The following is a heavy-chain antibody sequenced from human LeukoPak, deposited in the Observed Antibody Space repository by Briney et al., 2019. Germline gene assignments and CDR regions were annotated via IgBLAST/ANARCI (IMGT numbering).Heavy chain of an antibody. CDR1: GFTFSSYG. CDR2: TSYDGSNK. Sequence: GRSLRLSCAASGFTFSSYGMHWVRQAPGKGLECVAVTSYDGSNKYYADSVKGRFTISRDNSKNTLYLQMNSLRAEDTAVYYCPKVDISSHDYGDLFDYWGQGTLVTVSS. J-gene: IGHJ4*02. D-gene: IGHD4-17*01. CDR3: PKVDISSHDYGDLFDY. V-gene: IGHV3-30*18.